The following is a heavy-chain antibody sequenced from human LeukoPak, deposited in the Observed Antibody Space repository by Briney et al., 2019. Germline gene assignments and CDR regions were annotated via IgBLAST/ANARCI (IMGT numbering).Heavy chain of an antibody. D-gene: IGHD1-26*01. CDR2: IRYDGSNK. Sequence: GGSLRLSCAASGFTFSSYGMHWVRQAPGKGLEWVAFIRYDGSNKYYADSVKGRFTISRDNSKNTLYLQMNSLRAEDTAVYYCAKGEVGAIDGRDAFDIWGQGTMVTVSS. CDR1: GFTFSSYG. J-gene: IGHJ3*02. CDR3: AKGEVGAIDGRDAFDI. V-gene: IGHV3-30*02.